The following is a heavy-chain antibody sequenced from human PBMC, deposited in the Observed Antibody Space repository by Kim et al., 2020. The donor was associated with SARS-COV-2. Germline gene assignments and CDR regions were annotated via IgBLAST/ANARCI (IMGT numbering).Heavy chain of an antibody. J-gene: IGHJ3*02. CDR1: GFTFSSYA. V-gene: IGHV3-23*01. D-gene: IGHD1-26*01. CDR2: ISGSGGST. CDR3: ASGSYADDAFDI. Sequence: GGSLRLSCAASGFTFSSYAMSWVRQAPGKGLEWVSAISGSGGSTYYADSVKGRFTISRDNSKNTLYLQMNSLRAEDTAVYYCASGSYADDAFDIWSQGTMVTVSS.